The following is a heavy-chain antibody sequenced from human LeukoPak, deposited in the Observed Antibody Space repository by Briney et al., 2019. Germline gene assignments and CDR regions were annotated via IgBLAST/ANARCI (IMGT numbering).Heavy chain of an antibody. CDR2: IYHSGST. CDR1: GGSFSGYY. V-gene: IGHV4-34*01. Sequence: PSETLSLTCAVYGGSFSGYYWSWIRQPPGKGLEWIGEIYHSGSTNYNPSLKSRVTISVDKSKNQFSLKLSSVTAADTAVYYCATVVITGGAFDIWGQGTMVTVSS. CDR3: ATVVITGGAFDI. J-gene: IGHJ3*02. D-gene: IGHD3-22*01.